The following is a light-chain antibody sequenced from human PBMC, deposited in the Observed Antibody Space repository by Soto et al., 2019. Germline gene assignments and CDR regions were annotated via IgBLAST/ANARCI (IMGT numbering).Light chain of an antibody. CDR1: QGIGTY. CDR3: QQVDSYPRT. V-gene: IGKV1-9*01. CDR2: ASS. J-gene: IGKJ1*01. Sequence: DIQMTQSPSTLSASVGARVPLTSRASQGIGTYLVWYQQKSGKAPTLLIYASSTLQTGVPSRFSGSGSGTDFSLTISSLHPEDVATYYCQQVDSYPRTFGQGTKVDI.